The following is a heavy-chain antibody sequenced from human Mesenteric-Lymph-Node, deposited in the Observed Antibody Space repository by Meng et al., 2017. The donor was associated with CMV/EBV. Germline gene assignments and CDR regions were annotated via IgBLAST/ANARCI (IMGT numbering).Heavy chain of an antibody. J-gene: IGHJ4*02. V-gene: IGHV4-34*01. Sequence: QAQLQQLGAGLVKPSETLSLTCAFYGGSFSGYYWSWIRQPPGKGLEWIGEINHSGSTNYNPSLKSRVTISVDTSKNQFSLKLSSVTAADTAVYYCARHQRWLKSEGGFNYWGQGTLVTVSS. CDR3: ARHQRWLKSEGGFNY. CDR2: INHSGST. D-gene: IGHD4-23*01. CDR1: GGSFSGYY.